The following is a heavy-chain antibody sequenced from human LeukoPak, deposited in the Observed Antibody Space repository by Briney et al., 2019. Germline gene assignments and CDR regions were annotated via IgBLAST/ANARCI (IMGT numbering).Heavy chain of an antibody. CDR2: IYYSGST. D-gene: IGHD6-19*01. V-gene: IGHV4-59*01. CDR3: ARGGWYPESFQH. J-gene: IGHJ1*01. Sequence: PSETMSLTCTVSGGSISSYYWNWIRQPPGKGLEWIGYIYYSGSTNYNPSLKSRVTISVDTSKNQFSLKLSSVTAADTAVYYCARGGWYPESFQHWGQGALVTVSS. CDR1: GGSISSYY.